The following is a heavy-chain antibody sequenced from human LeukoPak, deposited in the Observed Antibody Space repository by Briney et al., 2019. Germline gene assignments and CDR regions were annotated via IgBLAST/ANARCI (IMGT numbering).Heavy chain of an antibody. CDR3: ARFDGIPGWFDP. CDR1: GGSISSGSYY. V-gene: IGHV4-61*02. J-gene: IGHJ5*02. Sequence: SQTLSLTCTVSGGSISSGSYYWSWIRQPAGKGLEWVGRIYTSGSTNYNPSLKSRVTISVDTSKNQFSLKLSSVTAADTAVYYCARFDGIPGWFDPWGQGTLVTVSS. CDR2: IYTSGST. D-gene: IGHD1-1*01.